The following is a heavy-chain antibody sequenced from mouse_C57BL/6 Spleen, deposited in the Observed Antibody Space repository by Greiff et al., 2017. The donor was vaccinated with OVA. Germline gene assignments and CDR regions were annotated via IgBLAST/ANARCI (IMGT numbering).Heavy chain of an antibody. D-gene: IGHD4-1*01. CDR1: GFTFSDYY. Sequence: EVKLVESEGGLVQPGSSMKLSCTASGFTFSDYYMAWVRQVPEKGLEWVANVNYDGSSTYYLDSLKSRFIISRDNAKNILYLQMSSLKSEDTATYYCARDNWAYYAMDYWGQGTSVTVSS. J-gene: IGHJ4*01. V-gene: IGHV5-16*01. CDR3: ARDNWAYYAMDY. CDR2: VNYDGSST.